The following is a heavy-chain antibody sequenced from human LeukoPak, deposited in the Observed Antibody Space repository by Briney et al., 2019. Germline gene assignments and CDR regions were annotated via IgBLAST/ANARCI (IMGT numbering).Heavy chain of an antibody. CDR2: IYYSGST. V-gene: IGHV4-31*03. J-gene: IGHJ3*02. D-gene: IGHD3-10*01. CDR1: GGSISSGGYY. CDR3: ATWRFGELYGAFDI. Sequence: SETLSLTCTVSGGSISSGGYYWSWIRQHPGKGLEWIGYIYYSGSTYYNPPLKSRVTISVDTSKNQFSLKLSSVTAADTAVYYCATWRFGELYGAFDIWGQGTMVTVSS.